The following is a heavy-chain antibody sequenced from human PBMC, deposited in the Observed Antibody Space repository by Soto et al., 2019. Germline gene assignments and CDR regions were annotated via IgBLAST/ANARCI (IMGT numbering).Heavy chain of an antibody. CDR2: IYDSGST. Sequence: SETLSLTCAVSGDSISRGGYSWTWIRQPPGKALEWIGNIYDSGSTSYNPSLKSRVTISVDTSKNQSSLRLTSVTAADTAVYFCARGSSSYYDYGMDVWGQGTTVTVYS. V-gene: IGHV4-30-2*01. D-gene: IGHD6-6*01. CDR1: GDSISRGGYS. CDR3: ARGSSSYYDYGMDV. J-gene: IGHJ6*02.